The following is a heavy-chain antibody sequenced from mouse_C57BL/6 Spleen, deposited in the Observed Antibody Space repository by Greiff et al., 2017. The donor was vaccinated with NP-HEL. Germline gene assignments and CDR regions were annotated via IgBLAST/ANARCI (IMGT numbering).Heavy chain of an antibody. Sequence: ESGPGLVKPSQSLSLTCSVTGYSITSGYYWNWIRQFPGNKLEWMGYISYDGSNNYNPSLKNRISITRDTSKNQFFLKLNSVTTEDTATYYCARVGITRTFDYWGQGTTLTVSS. J-gene: IGHJ2*01. CDR2: ISYDGSN. D-gene: IGHD1-1*01. V-gene: IGHV3-6*01. CDR3: ARVGITRTFDY. CDR1: GYSITSGYY.